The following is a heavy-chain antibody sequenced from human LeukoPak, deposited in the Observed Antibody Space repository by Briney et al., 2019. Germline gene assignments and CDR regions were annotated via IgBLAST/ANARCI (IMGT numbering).Heavy chain of an antibody. D-gene: IGHD1-1*01. CDR1: GGSITSHY. CDR2: ISYSGST. CDR3: ARHTTYPHFDY. J-gene: IGHJ4*02. Sequence: SETLSLTCTVSGGSITSHYWSWIRQPPGKGPEWIAYISYSGSTDYNPSLKSRVTVSVDTSKNQFSLKLNSVTAADTAVYYCARHTTYPHFDYWGQGTPVTVSS. V-gene: IGHV4-59*11.